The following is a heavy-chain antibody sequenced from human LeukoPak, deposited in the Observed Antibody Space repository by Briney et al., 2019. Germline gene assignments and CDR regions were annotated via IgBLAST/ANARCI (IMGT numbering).Heavy chain of an antibody. CDR3: AKDLNTMVRGVEFFDAFDI. Sequence: VASVKVSCRASGYTFTSYYMHWVRQAPGQGLEWMGIINPSGGSTSYAQKFQGRVTMTRDTSTSTVYMELSSLRSEDTALYYCAKDLNTMVRGVEFFDAFDIWGQGTMVTVSS. D-gene: IGHD3-10*01. CDR1: GYTFTSYY. J-gene: IGHJ3*02. V-gene: IGHV1-46*01. CDR2: INPSGGST.